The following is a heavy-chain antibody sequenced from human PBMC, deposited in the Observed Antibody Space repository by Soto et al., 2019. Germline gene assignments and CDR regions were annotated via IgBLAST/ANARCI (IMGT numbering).Heavy chain of an antibody. CDR1: GGTFSSYA. CDR2: IIPIFGTA. CDR3: ARGYYYDSGSYWWFDP. D-gene: IGHD3-10*01. J-gene: IGHJ5*02. V-gene: IGHV1-69*01. Sequence: QVQLVQSGAEVKKTGSSVKVSCKASGGTFSSYAISWVRQAPGQGLEWMGGIIPIFGTANYAQKFQGRVTITADESTSTAYMELSSLRSEDTAVYYCARGYYYDSGSYWWFDPWGQGTLVTVSS.